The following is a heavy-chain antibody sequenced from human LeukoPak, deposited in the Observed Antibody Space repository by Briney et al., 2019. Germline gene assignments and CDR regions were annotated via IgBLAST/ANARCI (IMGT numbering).Heavy chain of an antibody. CDR1: GFSFSSYG. V-gene: IGHV3-23*01. CDR3: AKEGDYCSSTICYADY. Sequence: GGSLRLSCAASGFSFSSYGMSWVRQAPGKGLEWVSSISASGGNTYYADSVKGHFTISRDNSKHTLYLQMNSLRAEDTAVYYCAKEGDYCSSTICYADYWGQGTLVTVSS. CDR2: ISASGGNT. D-gene: IGHD2-2*01. J-gene: IGHJ4*02.